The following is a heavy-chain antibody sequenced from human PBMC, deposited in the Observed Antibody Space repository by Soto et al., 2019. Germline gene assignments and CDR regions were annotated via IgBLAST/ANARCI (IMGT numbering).Heavy chain of an antibody. CDR1: GFTFSSYG. CDR3: AKEIFPEEQQLAYCYYSGMDV. CDR2: ISYDGSNK. D-gene: IGHD6-13*01. V-gene: IGHV3-30*18. J-gene: IGHJ6*02. Sequence: QEQLVESGGGVVQPGRSLRLSCAASGFTFSSYGMHWVRQAPGKGLEWVAVISYDGSNKYYADSVKGRFTISRDNSKNTLYLQMDRLRAEDTAVYYCAKEIFPEEQQLAYCYYSGMDVWGQGTTVTVSS.